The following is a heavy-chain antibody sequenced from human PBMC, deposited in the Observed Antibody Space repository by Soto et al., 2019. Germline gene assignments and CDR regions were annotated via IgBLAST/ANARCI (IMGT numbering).Heavy chain of an antibody. J-gene: IGHJ3*02. Sequence: ETLPLTGSGSGGSMTSYYWSWIRQPTGKGLEWIAYIYYSGSTSYNPSLKSRVSISLDTSKNQFSLKLSSVTAADTAVYYCARTYDGSGPNSGGYGFDIWGQGTMVTVSS. CDR2: IYYSGST. V-gene: IGHV4-59*01. CDR1: GGSMTSYY. CDR3: ARTYDGSGPNSGGYGFDI. D-gene: IGHD3-22*01.